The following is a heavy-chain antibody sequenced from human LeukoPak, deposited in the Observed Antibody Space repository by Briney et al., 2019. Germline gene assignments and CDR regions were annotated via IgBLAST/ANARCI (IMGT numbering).Heavy chain of an antibody. CDR3: GKDRDSGWYSGDTDY. D-gene: IGHD6-19*01. Sequence: SGGSLRLSCAASGFNFSIYGMHWVRQAPGKGLEWVAVISYGETNKYHADSVRGRFTISRDNSKNTLYLQMNSLRGEDTAVYYCGKDRDSGWYSGDTDYWGQGTLVTVSS. J-gene: IGHJ4*02. V-gene: IGHV3-30*18. CDR2: ISYGETNK. CDR1: GFNFSIYG.